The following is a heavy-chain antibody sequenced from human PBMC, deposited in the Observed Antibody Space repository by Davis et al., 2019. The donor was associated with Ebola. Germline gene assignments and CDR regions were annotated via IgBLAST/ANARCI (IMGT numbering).Heavy chain of an antibody. Sequence: SETLSLTCTVSGGSISSYYWSWIRQPPGKGLEWIGYIYYSGSTNYNPSLKSRVTISVDTSKNQFSLKLSSVTAADTAVYYCARHYNDMGYDILTGYYYHHDAFDIWGQGTMVTVSS. J-gene: IGHJ3*02. D-gene: IGHD3-9*01. CDR1: GGSISSYY. CDR2: IYYSGST. V-gene: IGHV4-59*08. CDR3: ARHYNDMGYDILTGYYYHHDAFDI.